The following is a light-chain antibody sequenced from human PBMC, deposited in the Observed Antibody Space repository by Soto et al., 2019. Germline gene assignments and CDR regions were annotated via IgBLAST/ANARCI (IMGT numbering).Light chain of an antibody. V-gene: IGLV1-40*01. CDR2: GNR. CDR1: SSNLGAGYD. Sequence: QSVLTQPPSVSGAPGQRVTISCTGNSSNLGAGYDVHWYQQLPGAAPKLVIFGNRNRPSGIPERFSGSKSGTSASLAITGLQADDEADYYCRAYDYSLTASVFGGGTKLTVL. CDR3: RAYDYSLTASV. J-gene: IGLJ3*02.